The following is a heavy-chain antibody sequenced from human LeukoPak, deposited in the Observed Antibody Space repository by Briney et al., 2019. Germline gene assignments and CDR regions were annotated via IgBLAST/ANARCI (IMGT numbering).Heavy chain of an antibody. D-gene: IGHD6-19*01. V-gene: IGHV3-23*01. J-gene: IGHJ4*02. CDR3: AKGGSGWYLSGYFDY. Sequence: GALGLSCAASGFPFSSYAMSWVRQAPGKGLEGVSAISGSGSSTYYADSVKGRFTISRDNSKNTLYLQMNSLRAEDTAVYYCAKGGSGWYLSGYFDYWGQGTLVTVSS. CDR1: GFPFSSYA. CDR2: ISGSGSST.